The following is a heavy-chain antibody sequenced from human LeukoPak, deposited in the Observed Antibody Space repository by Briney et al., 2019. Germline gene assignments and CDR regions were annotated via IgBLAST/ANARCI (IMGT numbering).Heavy chain of an antibody. CDR2: ISNSSSYI. CDR3: ASLIGSNRGGEYTLDY. J-gene: IGHJ4*02. Sequence: PGGSLRLSCAASGFTFSSYSMNWVRQAPGKGLEWVSSISNSSSYIYYADSVKGRFTISRDNTKNSLYLQMNSLRAEDTAVYYCASLIGSNRGGEYTLDYWGKGTRLTVSS. V-gene: IGHV3-21*01. D-gene: IGHD1-14*01. CDR1: GFTFSSYS.